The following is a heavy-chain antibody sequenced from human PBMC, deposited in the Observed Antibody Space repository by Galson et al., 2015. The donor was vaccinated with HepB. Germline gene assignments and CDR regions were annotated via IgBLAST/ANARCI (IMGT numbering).Heavy chain of an antibody. CDR3: ARGKVAHGALDY. V-gene: IGHV3-11*01. J-gene: IGHJ4*02. Sequence: SLRLSCAASGFTFSDFDMSWVCHVPGKGLKWIAYISPSGSKVDYADSVKGRFTISRDNAKISMSLQMTNLRAEDTATYYCARGKVAHGALDYWGQGTLVTVSS. D-gene: IGHD2-15*01. CDR1: GFTFSDFD. CDR2: ISPSGSKV.